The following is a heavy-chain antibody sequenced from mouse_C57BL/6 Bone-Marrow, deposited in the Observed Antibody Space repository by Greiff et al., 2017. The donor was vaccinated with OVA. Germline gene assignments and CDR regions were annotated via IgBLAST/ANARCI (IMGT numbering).Heavy chain of an antibody. CDR1: GYTFTSYG. CDR3: ARKAYSNYNDY. CDR2: IYPIIGNT. Sequence: QVQLQQSGAELARPGASVKLSCKASGYTFTSYGISWVKQRTGQGLEWIGAIYPIIGNTYYNETFKGKATLTADKSSSTADMELRSLTSEDSAVYFGARKAYSNYNDYWGQGTTLTVSS. J-gene: IGHJ2*01. V-gene: IGHV1-81*01. D-gene: IGHD2-5*01.